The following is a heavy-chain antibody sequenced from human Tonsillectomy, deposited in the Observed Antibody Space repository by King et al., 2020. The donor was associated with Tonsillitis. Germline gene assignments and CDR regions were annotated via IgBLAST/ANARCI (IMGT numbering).Heavy chain of an antibody. D-gene: IGHD5-12*01. CDR1: GFTFSSYW. J-gene: IGHJ6*03. V-gene: IGHV3-74*01. CDR2: INSDGSST. CDR3: ARGFSGYQPSPYYYYYMDV. Sequence: VQLVESGGGLVQPGGSLRLSCAASGFTFSSYWMHWVRQAPGKGLVWVSRINSDGSSTSYADSVKGRFTISGDNAKNTLYLQMNSLRAEDTAVYYCARGFSGYQPSPYYYYYMDVWGKGTTVTVSS.